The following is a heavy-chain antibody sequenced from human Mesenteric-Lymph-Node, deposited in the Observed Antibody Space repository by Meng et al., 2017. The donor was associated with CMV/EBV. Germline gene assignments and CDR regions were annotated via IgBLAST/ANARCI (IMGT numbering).Heavy chain of an antibody. CDR3: VKRGYSYEFDY. Sequence: LSCVISGFTFRSYLMSWVRQAPGKGLDWVSGISGGGDSTYYADSVKGRFTISRDNSKNTLYLQMNSLRAEDTAVYYCVKRGYSYEFDYWGQGTLVTVSS. D-gene: IGHD5-18*01. CDR2: ISGGGDST. CDR1: GFTFRSYL. J-gene: IGHJ4*02. V-gene: IGHV3-23*01.